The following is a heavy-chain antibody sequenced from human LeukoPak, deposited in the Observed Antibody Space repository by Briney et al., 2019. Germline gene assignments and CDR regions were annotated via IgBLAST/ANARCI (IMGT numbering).Heavy chain of an antibody. D-gene: IGHD5-18*01. CDR2: ISGSGGST. CDR3: AKRLSGYSYGYVDY. Sequence: GGSLRLSCAASGFTFSSYAMSWVRQAPGKGLEWVSAISGSGGSTYYADSVKGRFTISRDNSKNTLYLQMNSLRAEDTAVYYCAKRLSGYSYGYVDYWGQGTLVTVSS. J-gene: IGHJ4*02. V-gene: IGHV3-23*01. CDR1: GFTFSSYA.